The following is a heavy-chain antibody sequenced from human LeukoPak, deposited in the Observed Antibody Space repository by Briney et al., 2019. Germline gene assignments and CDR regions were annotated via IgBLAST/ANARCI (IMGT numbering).Heavy chain of an antibody. V-gene: IGHV4-59*01. CDR1: GGSISSYY. CDR2: IYYSGST. J-gene: IGHJ4*02. Sequence: PSETLSLTCTVSGGSISSYYWSWVRQPPGKGLEWIGYIYYSGSTNYNPSLKSRVTISVDASKNQFSLKLSSVTAADTAVYYCARVRITFGGVIPYFDYWGQGTLVTVSS. CDR3: ARVRITFGGVIPYFDY. D-gene: IGHD3-16*02.